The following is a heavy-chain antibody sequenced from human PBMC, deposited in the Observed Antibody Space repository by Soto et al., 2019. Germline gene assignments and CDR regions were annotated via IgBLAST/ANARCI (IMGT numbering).Heavy chain of an antibody. CDR1: GGSISSYY. CDR3: ARVGYGDYNYYFDY. Sequence: PSETLSLTCTVSGGSISSYYWSWIRQPPGKGLEWIGYIYYSGSTNYNPSLKSRDTISEDTSKNQFSLKLSSVTAADTAVYYCARVGYGDYNYYFDYWGQGTLVTVSS. V-gene: IGHV4-59*01. J-gene: IGHJ4*02. D-gene: IGHD4-17*01. CDR2: IYYSGST.